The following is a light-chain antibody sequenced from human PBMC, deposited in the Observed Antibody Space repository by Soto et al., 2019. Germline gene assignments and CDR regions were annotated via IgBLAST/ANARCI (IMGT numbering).Light chain of an antibody. Sequence: EIVMTQSPATLSVSPGERATLSCRASQHINANLAWYQQKPGQAPRLLISAASTRATGIPATFSGSGSGTEFTLTISSLHSEDFAVYYCQQYHNWPYTFGQGTKLEIK. CDR2: AAS. V-gene: IGKV3-15*01. CDR1: QHINAN. CDR3: QQYHNWPYT. J-gene: IGKJ2*01.